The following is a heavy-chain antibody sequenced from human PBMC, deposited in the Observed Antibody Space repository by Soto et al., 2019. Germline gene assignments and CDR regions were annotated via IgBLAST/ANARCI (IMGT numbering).Heavy chain of an antibody. V-gene: IGHV1-69*01. D-gene: IGHD3-22*01. Sequence: QVQLVQSGAEVKKPGSSVKVSCKASGGTFSSYAISWVRQAPGQGLEWMGGIIPIFGTANYAQKFQGRVTITADESTSTAYMELSSLRSEDTAVYYCARNSYYYDSSCYYDASGYWGQGTLVTVSS. CDR2: IIPIFGTA. J-gene: IGHJ4*02. CDR1: GGTFSSYA. CDR3: ARNSYYYDSSCYYDASGY.